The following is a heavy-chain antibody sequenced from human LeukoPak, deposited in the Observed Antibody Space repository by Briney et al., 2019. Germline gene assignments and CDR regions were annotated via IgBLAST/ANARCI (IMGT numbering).Heavy chain of an antibody. CDR3: ARGRSGSHGSDYYYMDV. CDR1: GFTFSSYS. V-gene: IGHV3-21*01. J-gene: IGHJ6*03. Sequence: PGGSLRLSCAASGFTFSSYSMNWVRQAPGKGLEWVSSITSSGNYIYYADSMKGRFTISRDNAKNSLYLQMNSLRAEDTAVYYCARGRSGSHGSDYYYMDVWGKGTTVTVSS. D-gene: IGHD1-26*01. CDR2: ITSSGNYI.